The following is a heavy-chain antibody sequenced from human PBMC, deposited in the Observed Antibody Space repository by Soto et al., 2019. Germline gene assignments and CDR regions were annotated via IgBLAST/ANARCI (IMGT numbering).Heavy chain of an antibody. CDR2: INCNSGST. Sequence: PGGSLRLSCAASGFTFDDYAMHWVRQAPGKGLEWVSGINCNSGSTYYADSVKGRFTISRDNSKNTLYLQMNSLRAEDTAVYYCARDWGATADYYYYGMDVWGQGTTVTVSS. D-gene: IGHD1-26*01. CDR3: ARDWGATADYYYYGMDV. CDR1: GFTFDDYA. V-gene: IGHV3-9*01. J-gene: IGHJ6*02.